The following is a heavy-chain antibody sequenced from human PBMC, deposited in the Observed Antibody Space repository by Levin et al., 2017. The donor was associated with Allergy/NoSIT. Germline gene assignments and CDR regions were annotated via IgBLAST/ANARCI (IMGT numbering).Heavy chain of an antibody. D-gene: IGHD5-18*01. V-gene: IGHV3-74*01. CDR2: INSDGGSA. J-gene: IGHJ5*02. CDR3: ARDAYGLWLLSGWFDA. CDR1: GFTFSNYW. Sequence: PGESLKISCAASGFTFSNYWMHWVRQVPRKGLVWVARINSDGGSADYADFVKGRFTVSRDHAKNTLYLQMNRLRGDNTALYDCARDAYGLWLLSGWFDAWGQGTLVTVSS.